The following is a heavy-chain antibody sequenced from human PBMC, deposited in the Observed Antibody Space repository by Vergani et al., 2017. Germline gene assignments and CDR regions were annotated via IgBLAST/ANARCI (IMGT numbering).Heavy chain of an antibody. D-gene: IGHD5-18*01. J-gene: IGHJ5*02. CDR1: GGSFSGYY. V-gene: IGHV4-34*01. Sequence: QVQLQQWGAGLLKPSETLSLTCAVYGGSFSGYYWSWIRQPPGKGLEWIGEINHSGSTNYNPSLKSRVTISVDTSKNQFSLKLSSVTAADTAVYCCARGLVVVDTANWFDPWGQGTLVTVSS. CDR3: ARGLVVVDTANWFDP. CDR2: INHSGST.